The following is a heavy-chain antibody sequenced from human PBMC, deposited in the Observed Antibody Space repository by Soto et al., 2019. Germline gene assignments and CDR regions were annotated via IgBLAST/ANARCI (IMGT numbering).Heavy chain of an antibody. J-gene: IGHJ2*01. V-gene: IGHV3-23*01. CDR3: AKVESGSYLFGYFDL. CDR2: ISGSGGST. D-gene: IGHD1-26*01. CDR1: GFTFSSYA. Sequence: VQLLESGGGLVQPGGSLRLSCAASGFTFSSYAMSWVRQAPGKGREWVSAISGSGGSTYYADSVKGRFTISRDNSKNTLYLQMNSLRAEDTAVYYCAKVESGSYLFGYFDLWGRGTLVTVSS.